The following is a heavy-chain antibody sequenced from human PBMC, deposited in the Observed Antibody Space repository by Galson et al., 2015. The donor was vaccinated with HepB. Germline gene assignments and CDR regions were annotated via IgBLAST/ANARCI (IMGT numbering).Heavy chain of an antibody. Sequence: PALVKPTQTLTLTCTFSGFSLSTSGVGVGWIRQPPGKALEWLALIYWNDDKRYSPSLKSRLTITKDTSKNQVVLTMTNMDPVDTAIYYCAHRPSSRFLEWLPQDYFDYWGQGTLVTVSS. D-gene: IGHD3-3*01. CDR2: IYWNDDK. CDR3: AHRPSSRFLEWLPQDYFDY. CDR1: GFSLSTSGVG. V-gene: IGHV2-5*01. J-gene: IGHJ4*02.